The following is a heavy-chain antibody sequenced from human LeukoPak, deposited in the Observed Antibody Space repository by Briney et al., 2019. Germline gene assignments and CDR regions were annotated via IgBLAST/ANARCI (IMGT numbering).Heavy chain of an antibody. D-gene: IGHD2-21*01. CDR3: AKDPGGLFVYYYMDV. CDR1: GFTFSSYE. J-gene: IGHJ6*03. CDR2: ISSSGSTI. Sequence: GGSLRLSCSASGFTFSSYEMNWVRQAPGKGLEWVSYISSSGSTIYYADSVKGRFTISRDNAKNSLYLQMNSLRAEDTAVYYCAKDPGGLFVYYYMDVWGKGTTVTISS. V-gene: IGHV3-48*03.